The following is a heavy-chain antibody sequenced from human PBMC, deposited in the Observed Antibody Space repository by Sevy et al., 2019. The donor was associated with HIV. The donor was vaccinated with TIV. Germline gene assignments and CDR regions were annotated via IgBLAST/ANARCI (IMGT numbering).Heavy chain of an antibody. V-gene: IGHV3-74*01. CDR3: ARDGDGAFDY. D-gene: IGHD3-16*01. Sequence: LSLTCAASGFTFSGSWMNWVRQAPGKGLVWVSHIIGDGSSTKYADSVKGRFTISRDNAKNTVYLQMNSLRAEDTAVYYCARDGDGAFDYWGQGTLVTVSS. CDR2: IIGDGSST. CDR1: GFTFSGSW. J-gene: IGHJ4*02.